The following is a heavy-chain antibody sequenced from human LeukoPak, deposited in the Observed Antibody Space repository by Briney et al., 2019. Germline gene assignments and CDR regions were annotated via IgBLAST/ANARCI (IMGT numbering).Heavy chain of an antibody. Sequence: GGSLRLSCAASGFIFHYFAMHWVRQTPGKGLEWVSTISWNSDIILYADSVKGRFTIFRDNDRDSLYMEINSLRPEDTALYYCVKSGGYYYMDAWGKGTTVIVSS. CDR2: ISWNSDII. J-gene: IGHJ6*03. D-gene: IGHD2-15*01. CDR1: GFIFHYFA. CDR3: VKSGGYYYMDA. V-gene: IGHV3-9*01.